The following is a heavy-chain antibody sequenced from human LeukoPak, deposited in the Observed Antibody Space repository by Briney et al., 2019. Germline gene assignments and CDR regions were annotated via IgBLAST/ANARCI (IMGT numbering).Heavy chain of an antibody. V-gene: IGHV1-69*13. D-gene: IGHD5-24*01. J-gene: IGHJ6*02. CDR1: GYTFTSYG. CDR2: IIPIFGTA. Sequence: SVKASCKASGYTFTSYGISWVRQAPGQGLEWMGGIIPIFGTANYAQKFQGRVTITADESTSTAYMELSSLRSEDTAVYYCACRAGGYKFTTRYYGMDVWGQGTTVTVSS. CDR3: ACRAGGYKFTTRYYGMDV.